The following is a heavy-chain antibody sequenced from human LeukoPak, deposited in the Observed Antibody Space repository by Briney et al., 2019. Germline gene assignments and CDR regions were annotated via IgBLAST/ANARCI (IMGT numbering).Heavy chain of an antibody. CDR2: INHSGST. Sequence: SETLSLTCAVYGGSFSGYYWSWIRQPPGKGLEWIGEINHSGSTYYNPSLKSRVTISVDTSKNQFSLKLSSVTAADTAVYYCARRPYYYGSGSYWEGEYWGQGTLVTVSS. CDR1: GGSFSGYY. CDR3: ARRPYYYGSGSYWEGEY. D-gene: IGHD3-10*01. J-gene: IGHJ4*02. V-gene: IGHV4-34*01.